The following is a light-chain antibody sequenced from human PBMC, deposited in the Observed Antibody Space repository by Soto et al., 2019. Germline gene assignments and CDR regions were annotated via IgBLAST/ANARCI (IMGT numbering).Light chain of an antibody. J-gene: IGKJ4*01. CDR2: SAS. CDR1: QDIDIY. Sequence: DIHMTQSPSSLSASVGDRVTITCRAGQDIDIYLNWYQQEPGKAPKLLISSASTLQTGVPSRFRGSGSGTDFTLTISSLQPEDLATYYCQQSFNNPLTFGGGTKVDLK. CDR3: QQSFNNPLT. V-gene: IGKV1-39*01.